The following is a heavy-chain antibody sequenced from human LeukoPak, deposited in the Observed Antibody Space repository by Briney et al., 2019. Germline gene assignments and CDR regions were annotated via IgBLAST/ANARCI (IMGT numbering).Heavy chain of an antibody. J-gene: IGHJ4*02. CDR2: TYHSEST. CDR3: ARSTYYYDSSGYFIDY. Sequence: SETLSLTCAVSGGSISSSNWWSWVRQPPGKGLEWIGETYHSESTNYNPSLKSRVTISVDKSKNQFSLKLSSVTAADTAVYYCARSTYYYDSSGYFIDYWGQGTLVTVSS. CDR1: GGSISSSNW. V-gene: IGHV4-4*02. D-gene: IGHD3-22*01.